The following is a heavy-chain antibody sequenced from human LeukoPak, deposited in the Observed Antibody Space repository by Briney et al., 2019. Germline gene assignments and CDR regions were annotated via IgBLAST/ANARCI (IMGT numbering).Heavy chain of an antibody. D-gene: IGHD3-3*01. J-gene: IGHJ4*02. CDR1: GGSISSYY. CDR2: IYTSGST. Sequence: SETLSLTCTVSGGSISSYYWSWIRQPPGKGLEWIGSIYTSGSTNYNPSLKSRVTISVDTSKNQFSLKLSSVTAADTAVYYCARLNPRTYYDFWSGGGFDYWGQGTLVTVSS. V-gene: IGHV4-4*09. CDR3: ARLNPRTYYDFWSGGGFDY.